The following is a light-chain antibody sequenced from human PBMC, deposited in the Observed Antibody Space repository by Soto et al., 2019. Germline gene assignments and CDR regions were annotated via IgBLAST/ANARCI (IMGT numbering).Light chain of an antibody. CDR1: SSDVGNYIF. J-gene: IGLJ1*01. CDR2: DIN. Sequence: QSALTQPASVSGSPGQSITISCTGTSSDVGNYIFVSWSRQHPGKAPKLMIYDINNRPSGVSNRFSGSKSGNTASLTISGLQAEDEADYYCVSYTTSASYVFGTGTKVTVL. CDR3: VSYTTSASYV. V-gene: IGLV2-14*01.